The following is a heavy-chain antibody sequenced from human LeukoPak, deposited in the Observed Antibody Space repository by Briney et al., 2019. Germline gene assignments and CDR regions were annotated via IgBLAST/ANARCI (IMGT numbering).Heavy chain of an antibody. V-gene: IGHV4-34*01. Sequence: PSETLSLTCAVYGGSFSGYYWSWIRQPPGKGLEWIGEINHSGSTNYNPSLKSRVTISVDTSKNQFSLKLSSVTAADTAVYYCARARGGSYYSYYYYGMDVWGQGTTVTVSS. D-gene: IGHD1-26*01. CDR1: GGSFSGYY. CDR3: ARARGGSYYSYYYYGMDV. CDR2: INHSGST. J-gene: IGHJ6*02.